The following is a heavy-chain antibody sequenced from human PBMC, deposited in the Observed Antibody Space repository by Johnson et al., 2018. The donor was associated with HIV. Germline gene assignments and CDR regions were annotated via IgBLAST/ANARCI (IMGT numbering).Heavy chain of an antibody. CDR1: GFTFDDYA. CDR3: AKDSLYSLTSGTTRKDI. D-gene: IGHD1-26*01. Sequence: VHLVESGGGLVQPGRSLRLSCAASGFTFDDYAMHWVRQAPGKGLEWVSGISWNRGSIGYADSVQGRFTISRDNSKNSLYLQMNSLRAEDTALYYCAKDSLYSLTSGTTRKDIWGQGTMVTVSS. V-gene: IGHV3-9*01. CDR2: ISWNRGSI. J-gene: IGHJ3*02.